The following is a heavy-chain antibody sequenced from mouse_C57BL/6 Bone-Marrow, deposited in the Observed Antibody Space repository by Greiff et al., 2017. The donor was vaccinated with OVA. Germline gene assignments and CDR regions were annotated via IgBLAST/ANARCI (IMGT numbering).Heavy chain of an antibody. D-gene: IGHD1-1*01. J-gene: IGHJ1*03. CDR2: INPNYGTT. CDR1: GYSFTDYN. CDR3: AFYCGSSYRYFDV. Sequence: VQLQQSGPELVKPGASVKISCKASGYSFTDYNMNWVKQSNGKSLEWIGVINPNYGTTSYNQKFKGKATLTVDQSSSTAYMQLNSLTSEDAAVYYCAFYCGSSYRYFDVWGTGTTVTVSS. V-gene: IGHV1-39*01.